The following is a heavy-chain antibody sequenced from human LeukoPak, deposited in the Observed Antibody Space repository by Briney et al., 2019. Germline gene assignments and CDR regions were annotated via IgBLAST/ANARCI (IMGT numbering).Heavy chain of an antibody. J-gene: IGHJ4*02. CDR2: ISGDGETT. CDR3: AKDFAKGIAVAGTCFDY. D-gene: IGHD6-19*01. CDR1: GFIFSNYG. V-gene: IGHV3-23*01. Sequence: GGSLRLSCEASGFIFSNYGMTWVRQAPGKGLEWVSSISGDGETTYFADSVKGRFSVSRDNSKNTLYLQTNSPRAEDTAVYYCAKDFAKGIAVAGTCFDYWGQGTLVTVSS.